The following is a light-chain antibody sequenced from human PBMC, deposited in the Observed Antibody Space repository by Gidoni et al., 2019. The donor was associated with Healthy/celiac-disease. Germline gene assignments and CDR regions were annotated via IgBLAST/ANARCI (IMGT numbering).Light chain of an antibody. CDR1: QDISSY. V-gene: IGKV1-33*01. J-gene: IGKJ4*01. CDR2: DAS. Sequence: DINMTTHPSSLSASVGDRVTITCQASQDISSYLNWYQQKPGKAPKLLIYDASNLETGVPSRFSGSGSGTDFTFTISSLQPEDIATYYCQQCDSLPLTFGGGTKVEIK. CDR3: QQCDSLPLT.